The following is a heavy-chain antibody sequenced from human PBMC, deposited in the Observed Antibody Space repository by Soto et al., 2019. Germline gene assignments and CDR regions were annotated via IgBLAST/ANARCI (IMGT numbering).Heavy chain of an antibody. V-gene: IGHV4-39*01. CDR3: ARLGVDCTNGVCYHRVGLFDY. CDR2: IYYSGST. J-gene: IGHJ4*02. D-gene: IGHD2-8*01. Sequence: SETLSLTCTVSGGSISSSSYYWGWIRQPPGKGLEWIGSIYYSGSTYYNPSLKSRVTISVDTSKNQFSLKLSSVTAADTAVYYCARLGVDCTNGVCYHRVGLFDYWGQGTLVTVSS. CDR1: GGSISSSSYY.